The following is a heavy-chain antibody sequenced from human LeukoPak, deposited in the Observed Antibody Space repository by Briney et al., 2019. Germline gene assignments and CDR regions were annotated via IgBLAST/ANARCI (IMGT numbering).Heavy chain of an antibody. CDR1: GFTFSSYA. J-gene: IGHJ5*02. D-gene: IGHD6-13*01. Sequence: GGSLRLSCAASGFTFSSYAMHWVRQTPGKGLEGVSIIYSGGYTDYADSVKGRFTIYRDNSKNTLYLQMNSLRAEDTAVYYCARDGYSSGWFKWFDVWGQGTLVTVSS. CDR3: ARDGYSSGWFKWFDV. CDR2: IYSGGYT. V-gene: IGHV3-53*01.